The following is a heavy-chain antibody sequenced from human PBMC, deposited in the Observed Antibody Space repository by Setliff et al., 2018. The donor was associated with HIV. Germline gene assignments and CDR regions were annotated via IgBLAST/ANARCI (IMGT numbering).Heavy chain of an antibody. CDR1: GGTFSSYA. CDR3: ARGGRVVPAATGPNAYDI. D-gene: IGHD2-2*01. J-gene: IGHJ3*02. Sequence: SVKVSCKASGGTFSSYAITWVRQAPGQGPEWMGGIIPIYGTPNYAQRFQGRVTITADEFTSTAYMELSSLRSEDTAVYYCARGGRVVPAATGPNAYDIWGQGTKVTVSS. V-gene: IGHV1-69*13. CDR2: IIPIYGTP.